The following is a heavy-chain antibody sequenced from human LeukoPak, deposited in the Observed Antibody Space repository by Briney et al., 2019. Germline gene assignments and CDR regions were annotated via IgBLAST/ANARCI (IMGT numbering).Heavy chain of an antibody. J-gene: IGHJ6*02. CDR1: GYTFTSYY. V-gene: IGHV1-46*01. Sequence: ASVKVSCKASGYTFTSYYMHWVRQAPGQGLEWMGIINPSGGSTSYAQKFQGRVTMTRDTSTSTVDMELSSLRSEDPGVYYCTTDLVEVVRGKTYFQCSMDAWGPGTTVTASS. D-gene: IGHD3-10*01. CDR2: INPSGGST. CDR3: TTDLVEVVRGKTYFQCSMDA.